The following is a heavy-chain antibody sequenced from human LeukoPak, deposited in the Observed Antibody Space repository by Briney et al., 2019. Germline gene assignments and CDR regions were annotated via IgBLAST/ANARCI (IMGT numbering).Heavy chain of an antibody. CDR2: ISYDGSNK. Sequence: GSLRLSCAASGFTFSSYAMHWVRQAPGKGLEWVAVISYDGSNKYYADSVKGRFTISRDSSKNTLYLQMNSLRAEDTAVYYCAKGARSAWIQLHPVGDYFDYWGQGTLVTVSS. D-gene: IGHD5-18*01. CDR1: GFTFSSYA. CDR3: AKGARSAWIQLHPVGDYFDY. J-gene: IGHJ4*02. V-gene: IGHV3-30-3*01.